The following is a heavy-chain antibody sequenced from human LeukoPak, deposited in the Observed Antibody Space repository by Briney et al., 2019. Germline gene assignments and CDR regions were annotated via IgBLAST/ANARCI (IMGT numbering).Heavy chain of an antibody. CDR3: TRVYSSSWSGSYFDY. Sequence: GGSLRLSCAASGFTFSDHYTDWVRQAPGKGLEWVGRIRNKANSYTTEYAASVKGRFTISRDDSRSSLYLQMNSLKTEDTSVYYCTRVYSSSWSGSYFDYWGQGTLVTVSS. J-gene: IGHJ4*02. CDR2: IRNKANSYTT. CDR1: GFTFSDHY. D-gene: IGHD6-13*01. V-gene: IGHV3-72*01.